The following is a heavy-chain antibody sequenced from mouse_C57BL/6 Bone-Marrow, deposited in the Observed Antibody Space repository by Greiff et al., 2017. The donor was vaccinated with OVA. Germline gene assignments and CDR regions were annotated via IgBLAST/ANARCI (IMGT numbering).Heavy chain of an antibody. D-gene: IGHD1-1*01. Sequence: EVQGVESGPGLAKPSQTLSLTCSVTGYSITSDYWNWIRKFPGNKLEYMGYISYSGSTYYNPSLKSRISITRDTSKNQYYLQLNSVTTEDTATYYCARWIHYYGSGGYFDVWGTETTVTVAS. CDR1: GYSITSDY. CDR2: ISYSGST. J-gene: IGHJ1*03. V-gene: IGHV3-8*01. CDR3: ARWIHYYGSGGYFDV.